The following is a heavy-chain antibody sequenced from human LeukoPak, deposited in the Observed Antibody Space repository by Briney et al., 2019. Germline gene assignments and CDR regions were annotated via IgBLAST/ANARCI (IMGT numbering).Heavy chain of an antibody. CDR3: ARDLWITAVGVQYYYYYGMDV. J-gene: IGHJ6*02. V-gene: IGHV1-46*01. Sequence: ASVKVSCKASGYSFTSYYINWVRQAPGQGLEWMGIINPGGGSTTYAQKFQGRVTITRDTSTSTVYMELSSLRSEDTAVYFCARDLWITAVGVQYYYYYGMDVWGQGTTVTVSS. CDR2: INPGGGST. CDR1: GYSFTSYY. D-gene: IGHD6-13*01.